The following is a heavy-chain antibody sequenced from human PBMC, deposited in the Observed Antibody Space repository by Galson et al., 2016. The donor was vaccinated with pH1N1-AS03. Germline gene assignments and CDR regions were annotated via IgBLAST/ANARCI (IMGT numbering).Heavy chain of an antibody. V-gene: IGHV4-59*08. CDR2: IYYTGMT. D-gene: IGHD2-8*01. CDR1: SGSISGYY. CDR3: ARQNGHRLFWDY. Sequence: SETLSLTCSVSSGSISGYYWSWIRQPPGKGLEWIGYIYYTGMTNYNPSLKSRVTISVDTSKNQFSLKLSSMTAADTAIYYCARQNGHRLFWDYWGQGTLVTVSS. J-gene: IGHJ4*02.